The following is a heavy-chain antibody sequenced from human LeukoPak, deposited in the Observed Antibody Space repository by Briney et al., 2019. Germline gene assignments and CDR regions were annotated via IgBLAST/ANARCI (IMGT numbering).Heavy chain of an antibody. V-gene: IGHV4-61*02. J-gene: IGHJ6*03. CDR1: GGSISIGSYY. CDR3: ARLIGHCYYYMDV. D-gene: IGHD3-22*01. CDR2: IYTSGST. Sequence: SETLSLTCTVSGGSISIGSYYWSWIRQPAGKGLEWIGRIYTSGSTNYNPFLKSRVTISVDTSKNQFSLKLSSVTAADTAVYYCARLIGHCYYYMDVWGKGTTVTVSS.